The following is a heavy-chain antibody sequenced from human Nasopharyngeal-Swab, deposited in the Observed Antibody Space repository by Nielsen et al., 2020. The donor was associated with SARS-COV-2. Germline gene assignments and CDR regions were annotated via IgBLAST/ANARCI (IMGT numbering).Heavy chain of an antibody. V-gene: IGHV3-30*03. Sequence: GGSLRLSCAASGFTFSRYGMHWVRQAPGKGLEWVDLISYDGSNKYSADSVKGRFTISRDNSKNTLYLQMNSLRAEDTAVYYCARDQILGELLAFDYWGQGTLVTVSS. J-gene: IGHJ4*02. CDR3: ARDQILGELLAFDY. CDR2: ISYDGSNK. CDR1: GFTFSRYG. D-gene: IGHD3-10*01.